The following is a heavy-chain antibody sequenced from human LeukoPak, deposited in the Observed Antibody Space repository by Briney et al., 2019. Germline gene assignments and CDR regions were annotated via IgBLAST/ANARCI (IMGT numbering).Heavy chain of an antibody. V-gene: IGHV1-18*01. CDR3: ARTTGITGTTPLDY. CDR1: GYTFTSYG. CDR2: ISAYNGNT. J-gene: IGHJ4*02. Sequence: GASVKVSRKASGYTFTSYGISRVRQAPGRGLEWMGWISAYNGNTNYAQKLQGRVTMTTDTSTSTAYMELRSLRSDDTAVYYCARTTGITGTTPLDYWGQGTLVTVSS. D-gene: IGHD1-7*01.